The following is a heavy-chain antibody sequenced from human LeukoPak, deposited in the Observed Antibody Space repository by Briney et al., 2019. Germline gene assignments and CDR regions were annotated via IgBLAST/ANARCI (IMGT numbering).Heavy chain of an antibody. CDR1: GGSISSSNW. V-gene: IGHV4-61*01. CDR2: IYYSGST. D-gene: IGHD3-22*01. J-gene: IGHJ5*02. CDR3: ARDANYYDSSGYYLYNWFDP. Sequence: SETLSLTCAVSGGSISSSNWWSWIRQPPGKGLEWIGYIYYSGSTNYNPSLKSRVTISVDTSKNQFSLKLSSVTAADTAVYYCARDANYYDSSGYYLYNWFDPWGQGTLVTVSS.